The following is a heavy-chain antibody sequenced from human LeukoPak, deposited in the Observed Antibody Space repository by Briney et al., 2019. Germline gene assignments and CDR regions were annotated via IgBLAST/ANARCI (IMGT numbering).Heavy chain of an antibody. CDR2: IYYSGSA. CDR1: GGSISSYY. CDR3: ARLAYYDILTGFDP. V-gene: IGHV4-39*01. Sequence: SETLSLTCTVSGGSISSYYWGWIRQPPGKGLEWIGSIYYSGSAYYNPSLKSRVTISVDTSKNQFSLKLSSVTAADTAVYYCARLAYYDILTGFDPWGQGTLVTVSS. D-gene: IGHD3-9*01. J-gene: IGHJ5*02.